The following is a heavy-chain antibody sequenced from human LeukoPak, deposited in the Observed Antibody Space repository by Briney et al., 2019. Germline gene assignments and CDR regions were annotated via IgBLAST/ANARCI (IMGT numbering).Heavy chain of an antibody. CDR2: ISGSTTYI. Sequence: GALRLSCAASGFTLTSYTMNWVRQAPGKGLEWVSSISGSTTYIYYADSVKGRFTMSRDNAKNSLYLQMNSLRAEDTAVYYCARDQYQLLQGFDYWGQGTLVTVSS. J-gene: IGHJ4*02. V-gene: IGHV3-21*01. D-gene: IGHD2-2*01. CDR1: GFTLTSYT. CDR3: ARDQYQLLQGFDY.